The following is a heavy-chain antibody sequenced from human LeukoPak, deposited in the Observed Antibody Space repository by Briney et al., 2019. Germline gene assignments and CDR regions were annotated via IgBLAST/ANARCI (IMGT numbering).Heavy chain of an antibody. V-gene: IGHV3-21*01. Sequence: GGSLRLSCAASGFTFSSYSMNWVRQAPGKGLEWVSSISSSSGYIYYADSVKGRFTISRDNAKNSLYLQMNSLRAEDTAVYYCAKEASIAARKAHFDYWGQGTLVTVSS. CDR2: ISSSSGYI. J-gene: IGHJ4*02. CDR1: GFTFSSYS. CDR3: AKEASIAARKAHFDY. D-gene: IGHD6-6*01.